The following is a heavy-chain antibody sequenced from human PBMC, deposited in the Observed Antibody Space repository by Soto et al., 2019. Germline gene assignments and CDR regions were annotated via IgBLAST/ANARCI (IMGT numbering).Heavy chain of an antibody. V-gene: IGHV3-66*01. CDR2: IYSGGST. D-gene: IGHD5-12*01. CDR3: ARDPSPSVGDGYEIYFDY. J-gene: IGHJ4*02. Sequence: GGSLRLSCAASGFTVSSNYMSWVRQAPEKELEWVSVIYSGGSTYYADSVKGRFTISRDNSKNTLYLQMNSLRAEDTAVYYCARDPSPSVGDGYEIYFDYWGQGTLVTVSS. CDR1: GFTVSSNY.